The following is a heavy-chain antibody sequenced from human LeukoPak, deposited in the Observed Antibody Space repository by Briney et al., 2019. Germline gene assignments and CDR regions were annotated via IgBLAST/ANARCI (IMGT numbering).Heavy chain of an antibody. CDR3: ATRRSGSYSEY. V-gene: IGHV4-39*01. Sequence: SETLSLTCTVSGSSVTTSTYYWGWIRQPPGKGLEWIGTIKNSGITHYNPSLKSRLTMSVDTSKNQFSLKLNSVTAADTAVYYCATRRSGSYSEYWGQGILVTVSS. CDR2: IKNSGIT. D-gene: IGHD1-26*01. J-gene: IGHJ4*02. CDR1: GSSVTTSTYY.